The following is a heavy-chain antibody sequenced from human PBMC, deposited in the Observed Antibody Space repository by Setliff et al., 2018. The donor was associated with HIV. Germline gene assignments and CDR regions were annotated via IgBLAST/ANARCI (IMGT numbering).Heavy chain of an antibody. CDR1: GYTFTTYY. V-gene: IGHV1-3*04. CDR2: INTGNDNT. Sequence: ASVKVSCKASGYTFTTYYMHWVRQAPGQRLEWMGWINTGNDNTRYSQEFQGRVTITRDTSASTAYMELSSLTSEDTAVYYCAKGGDRAMINFDHWGQGTLVTVS. J-gene: IGHJ4*02. CDR3: AKGGDRAMINFDH. D-gene: IGHD5-18*01.